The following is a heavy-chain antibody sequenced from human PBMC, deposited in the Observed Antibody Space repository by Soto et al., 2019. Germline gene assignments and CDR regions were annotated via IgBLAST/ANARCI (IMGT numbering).Heavy chain of an antibody. CDR2: ISGSGGST. CDR3: AKVRAVAGMRPPGPDFDY. CDR1: GFTFSSYA. J-gene: IGHJ4*02. Sequence: EVQLLKSGGGLVQPGGSLRLSCAASGFTFSSYAMSWVRQAPGKGLEWVSAISGSGGSTYYADSVKGRFTISRDNSKNTLYLQRNSLRAEDTAVYYCAKVRAVAGMRPPGPDFDYWGQGTLVTVSS. D-gene: IGHD6-19*01. V-gene: IGHV3-23*01.